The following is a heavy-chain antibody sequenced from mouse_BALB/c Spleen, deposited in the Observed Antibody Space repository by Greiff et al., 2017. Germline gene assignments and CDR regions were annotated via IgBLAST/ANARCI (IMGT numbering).Heavy chain of an antibody. CDR1: GFTFSSFG. D-gene: IGHD1-2*01. CDR3: ARRDLLRPYYFDY. J-gene: IGHJ2*01. V-gene: IGHV5-17*02. CDR2: ISSGSSTI. Sequence: EVQVVESGGGLVQPGGSRKLSCAASGFTFSSFGMHWVRQAPEKGLEWVAYISSGSSTIYYADTVKGRFTISRDNPKNTLFLQMTSLRSEDTAMYYCARRDLLRPYYFDYWGQGTTLTVSS.